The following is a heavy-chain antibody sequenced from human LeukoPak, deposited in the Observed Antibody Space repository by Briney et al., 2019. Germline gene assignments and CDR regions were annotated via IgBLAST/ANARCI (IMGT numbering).Heavy chain of an antibody. CDR2: ISAYNGNT. Sequence: ASVKVSCKASGYTFTSYGISWVRQAPGQGLEWMGWISAYNGNTNYAQKLQGRVTMTIDTFTTTAYMELRSLKSDDTAVYYCARDVPDIVVVVAATGWFDPWGQGTLVTVSS. CDR3: ARDVPDIVVVVAATGWFDP. V-gene: IGHV1-18*01. J-gene: IGHJ5*02. D-gene: IGHD2-15*01. CDR1: GYTFTSYG.